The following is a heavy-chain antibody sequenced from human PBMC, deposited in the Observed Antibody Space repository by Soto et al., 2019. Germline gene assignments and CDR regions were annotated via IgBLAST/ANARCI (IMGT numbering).Heavy chain of an antibody. J-gene: IGHJ4*02. CDR2: ISDDGSNQ. CDR3: AKDWGYGDYVFDF. V-gene: IGHV3-30*18. D-gene: IGHD4-17*01. CDR1: GFTFSLYG. Sequence: QVQLVESGGGVVQPGRSLRLSCAASGFTFSLYGIHWVRQAPGKGLEWVALISDDGSNQYFADSVKGRFTISRDNSNNTRYLQMNSLRPEDTAVYFCAKDWGYGDYVFDFWGQGTVVTVSS.